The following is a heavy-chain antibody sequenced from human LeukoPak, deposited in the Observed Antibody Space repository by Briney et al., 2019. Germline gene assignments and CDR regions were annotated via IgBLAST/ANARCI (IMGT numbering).Heavy chain of an antibody. Sequence: SETLSLTCTVSGYSISSGYYWGWIRQPPGKGLEWIGSIYHSGSTYYNPSLKSRVTISVDTSKNQFSLKLCSVTAADTAVYYCAREKTAAGTGYWGQGTLVTVSS. CDR3: AREKTAAGTGY. D-gene: IGHD6-13*01. J-gene: IGHJ4*02. CDR2: IYHSGST. V-gene: IGHV4-38-2*02. CDR1: GYSISSGYY.